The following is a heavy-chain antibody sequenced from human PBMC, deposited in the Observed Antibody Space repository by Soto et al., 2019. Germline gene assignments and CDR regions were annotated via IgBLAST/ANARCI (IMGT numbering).Heavy chain of an antibody. CDR2: IYYSGST. CDR3: ASRRGYSGYDYAAIHY. V-gene: IGHV4-30-4*01. J-gene: IGHJ4*02. Sequence: PSETLSLTCTVSGGSISSGDYYWGWIRHPPGKGLEWIGYIYYSGSTYYNPSLKSRVTISVDTSKNQFSLKLSSVTAADTAVYYCASRRGYSGYDYAAIHYWGQGTLVTVSS. D-gene: IGHD5-12*01. CDR1: GGSISSGDYY.